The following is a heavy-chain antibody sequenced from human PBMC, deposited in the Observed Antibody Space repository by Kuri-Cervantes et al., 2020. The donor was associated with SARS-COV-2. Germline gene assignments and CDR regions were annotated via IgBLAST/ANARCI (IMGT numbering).Heavy chain of an antibody. D-gene: IGHD6-19*01. J-gene: IGHJ5*02. Sequence: GSLRLSCTVSGGSISSSSYYWGWIRQPPGKGLEWIGSIYYSGSTYYNLSLKSPVTISVDTSKNQLTLKLSSVTAADTAVYYCARCESSGWYGYWFDPWGQGTRVTVSS. CDR1: GGSISSSSYY. V-gene: IGHV4-39*01. CDR3: ARCESSGWYGYWFDP. CDR2: IYYSGST.